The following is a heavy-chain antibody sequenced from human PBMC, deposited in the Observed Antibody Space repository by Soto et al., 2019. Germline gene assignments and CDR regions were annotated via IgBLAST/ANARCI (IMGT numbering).Heavy chain of an antibody. Sequence: EVQLVESGGGLVQPGGSLRLSCAASGFTFSSYEMNWVRQAPGKGLEWVSYISSSGSTIYYEDSVKGRFTISRDNAKNPLYLQTNSLSGEDTAVYYCVRAPGPFYESRGGDGAFDNRGRGTMVTFSA. D-gene: IGHD3-22*01. V-gene: IGHV3-48*03. J-gene: IGHJ3*02. CDR1: GFTFSSYE. CDR3: VRAPGPFYESRGGDGAFDN. CDR2: ISSSGSTI.